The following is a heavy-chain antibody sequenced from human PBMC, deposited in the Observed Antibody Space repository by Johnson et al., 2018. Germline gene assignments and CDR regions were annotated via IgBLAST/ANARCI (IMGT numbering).Heavy chain of an antibody. CDR2: ISFDGSNK. CDR1: GFTFSSFA. CDR3: ARGKMRYSYYMDV. Sequence: QVQLVESGGGVVQPGRSLGLSCAASGFTFSSFAVHWVRQAPGKGLEWVAVISFDGSNKYYTDSVKGRFTISRDISKNTLYLQMNTLRAEDTAVYYCARGKMRYSYYMDVWGKGTTVTVSS. V-gene: IGHV3-30-3*01. J-gene: IGHJ6*03.